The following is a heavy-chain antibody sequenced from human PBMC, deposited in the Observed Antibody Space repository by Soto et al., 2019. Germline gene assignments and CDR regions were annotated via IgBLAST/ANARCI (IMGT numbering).Heavy chain of an antibody. V-gene: IGHV1-69*13. CDR3: ASSSRIQLWSLRTQNYYYSGMDV. D-gene: IGHD5-18*01. J-gene: IGHJ6*02. CDR2: IIPIFGTA. CDR1: GGTFSSYA. Sequence: ASVKVSCKASGGTFSSYAISWVRQAPGQGLEWMGGIIPIFGTANYAQKFQGRVTITADESTSTAYMELSSLRSEDTAVYYCASSSRIQLWSLRTQNYYYSGMDVWGQGTTVTVSS.